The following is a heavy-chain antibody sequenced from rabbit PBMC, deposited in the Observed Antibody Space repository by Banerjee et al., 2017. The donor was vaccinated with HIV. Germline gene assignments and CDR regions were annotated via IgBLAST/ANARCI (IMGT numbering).Heavy chain of an antibody. V-gene: IGHV1S40*01. D-gene: IGHD6-1*01. CDR1: GFSFNSSDW. J-gene: IGHJ4*01. CDR3: ARGSGYAHGYPFNL. CDR2: IDAGNSGR. Sequence: QSLEESGGGLVKPGASLTLSCKASGFSFNSSDWIYWVRQAPGKGLEWIGCIDAGNSGRNYASWAKGRFTISKTSSTALTLQMTSLTVADTATYFCARGSGYAHGYPFNLWGPGTLVTVS.